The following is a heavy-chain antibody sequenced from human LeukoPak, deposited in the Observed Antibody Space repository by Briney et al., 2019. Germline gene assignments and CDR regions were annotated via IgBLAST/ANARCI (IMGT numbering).Heavy chain of an antibody. V-gene: IGHV3-23*01. CDR1: GFTFTNYA. CDR2: TVGSRPDT. J-gene: IGHJ2*01. Sequence: GGSLRLSCAASGFTFTNYAMSWVRQTPGKGLEWVSATVGSRPDTYHADSVKGRFTISRDSSKNTLYLQMSSLRDEDTAVYYCAKNNDYGGSYWYFDLWGRGTLVTVSS. CDR3: AKNNDYGGSYWYFDL. D-gene: IGHD4-23*01.